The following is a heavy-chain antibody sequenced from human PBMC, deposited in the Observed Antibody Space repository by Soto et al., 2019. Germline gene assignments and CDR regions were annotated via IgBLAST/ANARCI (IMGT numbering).Heavy chain of an antibody. CDR2: IFPLTDIP. Sequence: QVQLVQSGAEVKKPGSSVKVSCKASGGTFRNYPINWVRQAPGQGLEWMGSIFPLTDIPDYAQNFQARLTISADKSTSTAYIELSSLTSDDTAMYFFARGPFVVLNYFESWGQGTLVTVSS. J-gene: IGHJ4*02. CDR1: GGTFRNYP. V-gene: IGHV1-69*02. D-gene: IGHD3-16*02. CDR3: ARGPFVVLNYFES.